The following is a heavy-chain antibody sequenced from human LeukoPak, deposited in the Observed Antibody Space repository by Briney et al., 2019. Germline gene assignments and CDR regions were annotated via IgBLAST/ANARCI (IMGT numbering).Heavy chain of an antibody. V-gene: IGHV4-39*01. Sequence: SETLSLICTVSAGSISSSSYYSGWIRQPPGKGLEWFGSIYCSGSTYYNPSLKSRVTISVDTSKNQFSLKLSSVTAADTAVYYCARHQYSSSRDAFDIWGQGTMVIASS. CDR2: IYCSGST. CDR1: AGSISSSSYY. J-gene: IGHJ3*02. D-gene: IGHD6-13*01. CDR3: ARHQYSSSRDAFDI.